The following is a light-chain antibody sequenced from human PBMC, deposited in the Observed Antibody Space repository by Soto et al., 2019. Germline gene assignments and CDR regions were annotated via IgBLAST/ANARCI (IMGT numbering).Light chain of an antibody. CDR3: QQYNSWPLT. V-gene: IGKV3-15*01. CDR2: GAS. J-gene: IGKJ4*01. Sequence: EIVLTQSPATLSLSPGERATLSCRASQYISSKVAWYQQKPGQAPRLLIYGASIRATGVPDSFSGSGSGTEFTLSISSLQSEHFAVYYCQQYNSWPLTFGGGTKVDI. CDR1: QYISSK.